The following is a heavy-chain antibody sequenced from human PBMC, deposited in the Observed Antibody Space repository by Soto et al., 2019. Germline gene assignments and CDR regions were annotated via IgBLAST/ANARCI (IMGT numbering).Heavy chain of an antibody. Sequence: EVQLVESGGGLVQPGGSLRLSCAASGFTFSSYSMNWVRQAPGKGLEWVSYISSSSSTIYYADSVKGRFTISRDNAKNSRYLQMNSLRAEDTAVDYCARDVGYCSSTSCYASGMDVWGQGTTVTVSS. J-gene: IGHJ6*02. CDR2: ISSSSSTI. D-gene: IGHD2-2*01. V-gene: IGHV3-48*01. CDR3: ARDVGYCSSTSCYASGMDV. CDR1: GFTFSSYS.